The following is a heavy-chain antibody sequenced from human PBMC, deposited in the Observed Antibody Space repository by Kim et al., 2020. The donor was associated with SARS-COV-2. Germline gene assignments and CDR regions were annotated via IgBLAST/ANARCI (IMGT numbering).Heavy chain of an antibody. CDR2: SSGVDGSI. J-gene: IGHJ4*02. CDR3: ARQASSAWNVPIDS. Sequence: GGSLRLSCVGSGFTFWSSGMSWVRQAPGKGPEWVAGSSGVDGSITYADSVRGRFSISRDNSRKTVYLQMDRLRVEDTAIYYCARQASSAWNVPIDSWGQGTRVTVSS. V-gene: IGHV3-23*01. CDR1: GFTFWSSG. D-gene: IGHD1-1*01.